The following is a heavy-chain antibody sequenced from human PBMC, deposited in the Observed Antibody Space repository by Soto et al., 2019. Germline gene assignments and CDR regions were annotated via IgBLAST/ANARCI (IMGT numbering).Heavy chain of an antibody. Sequence: QVQLVQSGAEVKKPGSSVKVSCKASGGTFSSYTISWVRQAPGQGLEWMGRIIPILGIANYAQKFQGRVTITADKSTRRAYIELSSLSYEDTAVYYGAREVRSIAGAVTVVDYWGQGTLVTVSS. V-gene: IGHV1-69*08. CDR2: IIPILGIA. D-gene: IGHD6-13*01. CDR1: GGTFSSYT. CDR3: AREVRSIAGAVTVVDY. J-gene: IGHJ4*02.